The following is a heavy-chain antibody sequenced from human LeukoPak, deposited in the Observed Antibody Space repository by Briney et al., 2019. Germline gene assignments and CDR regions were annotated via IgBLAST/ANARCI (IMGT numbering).Heavy chain of an antibody. CDR1: RFTFNDYE. D-gene: IGHD2/OR15-2a*01. J-gene: IGHJ3*02. CDR3: GRENVVVRLLEFSYEAFDI. CDR2: ISTSGNTQ. V-gene: IGHV3-48*03. Sequence: RGALRHSCEASRFTFNDYEMNWVRQAPGQGLEWISHISTSGNTQYYADTVKGRFTLSRDNAKNSLFLQMNSRRAEDRARIFCGRENVVVRLLEFSYEAFDIWGQGTMVTVSS.